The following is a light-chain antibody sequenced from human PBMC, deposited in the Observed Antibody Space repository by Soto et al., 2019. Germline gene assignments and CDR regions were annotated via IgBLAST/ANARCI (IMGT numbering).Light chain of an antibody. CDR1: QSLLYIANNKNY. V-gene: IGKV4-1*01. CDR3: QQFYTTPT. CDR2: WAS. Sequence: DIVMTQFPDSLGVSLGERATINCRSSQSLLYIANNKNYLAWYQQKPGQPPKLLISWASARESGVPDRFSGSGSGADFTLTTSSLQAEDVGLYYCQQFYTTPTFGGGTKVDIK. J-gene: IGKJ4*01.